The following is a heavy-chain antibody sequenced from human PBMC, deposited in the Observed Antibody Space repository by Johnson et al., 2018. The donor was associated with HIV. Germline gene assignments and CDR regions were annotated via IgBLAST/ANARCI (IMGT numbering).Heavy chain of an antibody. CDR1: GFTFSSYW. D-gene: IGHD5-18*01. CDR2: INSDGSST. CDR3: ARERDTDMAGDAFDI. V-gene: IGHV3-74*01. J-gene: IGHJ3*02. Sequence: VQLVESGGGLVQPGGSLRLSCAASGFTFSSYWMHWVRQGPGKGLVWVSRINSDGSSTRYADSVKGRFTISSDNAKNTLYLQMNSLRAEDTAVYYCARERDTDMAGDAFDIWGQGTMVTVSS.